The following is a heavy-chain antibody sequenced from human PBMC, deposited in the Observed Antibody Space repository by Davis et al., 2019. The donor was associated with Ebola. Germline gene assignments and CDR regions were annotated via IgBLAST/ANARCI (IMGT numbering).Heavy chain of an antibody. Sequence: PGGSLRLSCAASGFTFSSFALHWPRQAPGKGLEWVAVISFDGSAQFYAESVKGRFTISRDDSKDTLYLQMTGLRTEDTALYYWAKDWEWDRVPSNFFEKWGQGTRVSVSS. CDR3: AKDWEWDRVPSNFFEK. V-gene: IGHV3-30*18. CDR2: ISFDGSAQ. D-gene: IGHD1-26*01. CDR1: GFTFSSFA. J-gene: IGHJ4*02.